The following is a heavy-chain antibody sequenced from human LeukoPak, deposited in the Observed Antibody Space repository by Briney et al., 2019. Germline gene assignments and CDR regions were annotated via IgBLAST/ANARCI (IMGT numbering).Heavy chain of an antibody. CDR1: GFTFDDYA. CDR3: AKDTYSSGWYAPFDY. CDR2: ISWNSGSI. J-gene: IGHJ4*02. Sequence: GGSLRLSCAASGFTFDDYAMHWVRQAPGKGLEWVSGISWNSGSIGYADSVKGRFTISRDNAKNSLYLQMNSLRAEDTALYYCAKDTYSSGWYAPFDYWGQGTLVTVSS. V-gene: IGHV3-9*01. D-gene: IGHD6-19*01.